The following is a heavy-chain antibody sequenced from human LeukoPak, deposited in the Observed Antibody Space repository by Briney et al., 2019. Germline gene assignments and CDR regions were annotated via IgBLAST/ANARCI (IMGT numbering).Heavy chain of an antibody. D-gene: IGHD1-26*01. J-gene: IGHJ4*02. Sequence: GGSLRLSCAASGFTFSSYGMHWVRQAPGKGLEWVAVISYDGSNKYYADSVKGRFTISRDNSKNTLYLQMNSLGAEDTAVYYCARDLKGATTSDYWGQGTLDTVSS. V-gene: IGHV3-30*03. CDR1: GFTFSSYG. CDR3: ARDLKGATTSDY. CDR2: ISYDGSNK.